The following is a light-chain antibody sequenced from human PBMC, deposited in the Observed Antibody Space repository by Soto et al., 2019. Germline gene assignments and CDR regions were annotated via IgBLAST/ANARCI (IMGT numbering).Light chain of an antibody. V-gene: IGKV3-15*01. CDR3: QQYNSWPRT. Sequence: EIVMTQSPATLSVSPGERATLSCRASQSVNSNLAWYQQKPGQAPRLLIYGASSRATGIPARFSGSGSGTAFTLTITSLQSEDFAVYYCQQYNSWPRTFGQGTKVEIK. CDR2: GAS. J-gene: IGKJ1*01. CDR1: QSVNSN.